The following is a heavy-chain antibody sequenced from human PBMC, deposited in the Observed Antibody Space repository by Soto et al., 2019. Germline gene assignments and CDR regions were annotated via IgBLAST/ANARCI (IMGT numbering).Heavy chain of an antibody. J-gene: IGHJ5*02. CDR3: ARGGRFQFSNWFDP. D-gene: IGHD3-10*01. CDR2: IYSSGST. CDR1: GGSISSGGYY. V-gene: IGHV4-31*03. Sequence: QVQLQESGPGLVKPSQTLSLTCTVSGGSISSGGYYWSWIRQHPGKGLEWIGYIYSSGSTYYNPSLKSRVTISADTSKNQFSLKLSSVTAADTAVYYCARGGRFQFSNWFDPWGQGTLVTVSS.